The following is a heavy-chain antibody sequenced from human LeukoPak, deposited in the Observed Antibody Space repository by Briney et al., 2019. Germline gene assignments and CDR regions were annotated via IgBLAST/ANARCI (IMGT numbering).Heavy chain of an antibody. CDR2: ITSSSSYI. CDR1: GFTFSSYS. D-gene: IGHD6-19*01. J-gene: IGHJ5*02. Sequence: GGSLRLSCAASGFTFSSYSMNWVRQAPGKGLEWVSSITSSSSYIYYADSVKGRFTISRDNAKNSLYLQMNSLRAEDTAVYYCAREMLAAVAAQSWGQGTLVTVSS. V-gene: IGHV3-21*01. CDR3: AREMLAAVAAQS.